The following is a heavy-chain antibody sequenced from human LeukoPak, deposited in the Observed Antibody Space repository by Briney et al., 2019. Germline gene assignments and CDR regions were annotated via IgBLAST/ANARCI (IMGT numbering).Heavy chain of an antibody. CDR2: IYSGGST. CDR1: GFTVSSNY. Sequence: GGSLRLSCAASGFTVSSNYMSWVRQAPGKGLEWVSVIYSGGSTYYADSVKGRFTISRDNSKNTLYLQMNSLRAEDTAVYYCARTVSSAGWSDDAFDIWGQETMVTVSS. V-gene: IGHV3-53*01. D-gene: IGHD6-19*01. CDR3: ARTVSSAGWSDDAFDI. J-gene: IGHJ3*02.